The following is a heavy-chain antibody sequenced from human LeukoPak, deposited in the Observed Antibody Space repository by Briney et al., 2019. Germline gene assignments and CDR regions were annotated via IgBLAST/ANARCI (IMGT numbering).Heavy chain of an antibody. CDR2: IRSKAYGGTT. Sequence: GSLRLSCTASGFTFGDYAMSWFRQAPGKGQEWVGFIRSKAYGGTTEYAASVKGRFTISRDDSKSIAYLQMNSLKTEDTAVYYCTTDSSVVAATGRIQSDAFDIWGQGTMVTVSS. D-gene: IGHD2-15*01. J-gene: IGHJ3*02. CDR3: TTDSSVVAATGRIQSDAFDI. V-gene: IGHV3-49*03. CDR1: GFTFGDYA.